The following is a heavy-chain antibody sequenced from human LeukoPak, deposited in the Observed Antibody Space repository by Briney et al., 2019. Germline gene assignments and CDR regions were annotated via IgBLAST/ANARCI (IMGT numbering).Heavy chain of an antibody. D-gene: IGHD2-21*02. Sequence: PGGSLRLSCAASGFTFSNYWMHWVRQAPGKGLEWVAVISYDGSIKYYADSVKGRFTNSRDNSKNTLYLQMNSLRAEDTAVYYCARGRHIVVVTAILDDAFDIWGQGTMVTVSS. CDR3: ARGRHIVVVTAILDDAFDI. CDR1: GFTFSNYW. CDR2: ISYDGSIK. V-gene: IGHV3-30-3*01. J-gene: IGHJ3*02.